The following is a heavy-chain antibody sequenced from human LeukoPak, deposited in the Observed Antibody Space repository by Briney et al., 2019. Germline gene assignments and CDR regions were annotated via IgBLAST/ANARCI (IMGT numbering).Heavy chain of an antibody. CDR3: ARGLGDYDSSPPEDY. J-gene: IGHJ4*02. CDR2: MNPNSGNT. CDR1: GGTFSSYA. Sequence: ASVKVSCKASGGTFSSYAISWVRQAPGQGLEWMGWMNPNSGNTGYAQKFQGRVTMTRNTSISTAYMELSSLRSEDTAVYYCARGLGDYDSSPPEDYWGQGTLVTVSS. V-gene: IGHV1-8*02. D-gene: IGHD3-22*01.